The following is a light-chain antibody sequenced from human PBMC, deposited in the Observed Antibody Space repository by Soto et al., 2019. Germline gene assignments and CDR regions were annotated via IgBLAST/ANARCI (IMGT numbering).Light chain of an antibody. V-gene: IGKV3-11*01. CDR3: QQYNNWPQT. CDR1: QSVSSY. Sequence: EILFTQSPATLSLSPGERATLTCRASQSVSSYLAWYQQKPGQAPRLLIYDASNRATGIPARFSGSGSGTEFTLTISRLQSEDFEAYYCQQYNNWPQTFGQGTKVDIK. CDR2: DAS. J-gene: IGKJ1*01.